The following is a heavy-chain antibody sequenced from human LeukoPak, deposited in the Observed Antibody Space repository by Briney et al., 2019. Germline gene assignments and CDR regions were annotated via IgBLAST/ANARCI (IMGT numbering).Heavy chain of an antibody. J-gene: IGHJ4*02. CDR3: STAGFN. Sequence: GGSLSLSCEVSGTTFRNAWMTWVRQTPGKGLEWVGRIKSKPDGGTTDYAAPVKGRFTISRDDSQNTLYLQMSSLKSEYTAGYYCSTAGFNWGQGTLVSVSS. V-gene: IGHV3-15*01. CDR2: IKSKPDGGTT. CDR1: GTTFRNAW.